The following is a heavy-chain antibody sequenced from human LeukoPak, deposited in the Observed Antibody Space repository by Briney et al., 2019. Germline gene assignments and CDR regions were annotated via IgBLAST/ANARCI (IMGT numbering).Heavy chain of an antibody. V-gene: IGHV3-7*01. CDR2: IKQDGSEK. Sequence: GGSLRLSCAASGFTFSSYWMSWVRQAPGKGLEWVANIKQDGSEKYYVDSVKGRFTISRDNAKNSLYLQMNSLRAEDTAVYYCARWGLLRTREGPFDAFDIWGQGTMVTVSS. D-gene: IGHD2-2*01. J-gene: IGHJ3*02. CDR3: ARWGLLRTREGPFDAFDI. CDR1: GFTFSSYW.